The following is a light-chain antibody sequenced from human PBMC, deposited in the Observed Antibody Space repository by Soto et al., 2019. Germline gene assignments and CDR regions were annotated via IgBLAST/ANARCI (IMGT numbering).Light chain of an antibody. J-gene: IGLJ2*01. Sequence: QSALTQPPSASGSPGQSVTISCTGTSSDVGGYNSVSWCQQYPGKAPKLMIYEVSKRPSWVPDRFSGSKSGNTASLTVSGLQAEDEADYYCSSYAGSNKSVVFGGGTKLTVL. CDR3: SSYAGSNKSVV. V-gene: IGLV2-8*01. CDR2: EVS. CDR1: SSDVGGYNS.